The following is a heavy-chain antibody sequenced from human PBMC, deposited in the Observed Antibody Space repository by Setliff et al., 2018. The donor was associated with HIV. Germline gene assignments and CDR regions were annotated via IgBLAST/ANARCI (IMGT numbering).Heavy chain of an antibody. V-gene: IGHV4-30-4*08. CDR2: IYYSGST. D-gene: IGHD3-16*01. Sequence: TSETLSLTCTVSGGSIRSGSYYWSWIRQPPGKGLEWIGYIYYSGSTYYNPSLKSRVTISVDTSKNQFSLKLSSVTAADTAVYYCARDLFLRLEYRVFDAFDIWGQGTMVTVSS. J-gene: IGHJ3*02. CDR3: ARDLFLRLEYRVFDAFDI. CDR1: GGSIRSGSYY.